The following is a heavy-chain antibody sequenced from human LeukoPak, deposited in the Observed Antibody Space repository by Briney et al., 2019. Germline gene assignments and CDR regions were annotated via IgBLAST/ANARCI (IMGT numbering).Heavy chain of an antibody. CDR3: AKDEGSGWPSDAFDI. CDR2: ISWNSGSI. CDR1: GFTFDDYA. V-gene: IGHV3-9*03. D-gene: IGHD6-19*01. Sequence: GGSLRLSCAASGFTFDDYAMHWVRQPPGKGLEWVSGISWNSGSIGYADSVKGRFTISRDNAKNSLYLQMNSLRAEDMALYYCAKDEGSGWPSDAFDIWGQGTMVTVSS. J-gene: IGHJ3*02.